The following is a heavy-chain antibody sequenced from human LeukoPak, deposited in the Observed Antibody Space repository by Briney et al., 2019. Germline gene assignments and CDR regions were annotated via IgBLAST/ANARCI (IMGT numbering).Heavy chain of an antibody. CDR2: IYYSGST. J-gene: IGHJ4*02. CDR1: GGSISSYY. D-gene: IGHD3-10*01. CDR3: ARLDMDMVRGVIGY. V-gene: IGHV4-59*08. Sequence: PSETLSLTCTVSGGSISSYYWSWIRQPPGKGLEWIGYIYYSGSTNYNPSLKSRVTISVDTSKNQFSLKLSSVTAADTAVYYCARLDMDMVRGVIGYWGQGTLVTVSS.